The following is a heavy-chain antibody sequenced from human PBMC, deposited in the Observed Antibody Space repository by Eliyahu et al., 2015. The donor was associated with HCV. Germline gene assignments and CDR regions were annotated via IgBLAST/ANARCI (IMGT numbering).Heavy chain of an antibody. Sequence: QLQESGPGLVKPSETLXLTCTVSGGSXISSSYNWGWIRXPPGKGLEWIGTIHYSGSTYYNWSLMSRVTMSADTSKNQFSLNLTSVTAADTAMYYCARLPTGYPNWFDPWGQGTLVTVSS. CDR1: GGSXISSSYN. V-gene: IGHV4-39*01. J-gene: IGHJ5*02. CDR3: ARLPTGYPNWFDP. D-gene: IGHD6-25*01. CDR2: IHYSGST.